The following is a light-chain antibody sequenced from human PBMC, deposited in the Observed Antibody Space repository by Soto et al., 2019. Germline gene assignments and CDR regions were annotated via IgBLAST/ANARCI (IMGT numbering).Light chain of an antibody. J-gene: IGKJ2*01. CDR3: QQYNSYSQYT. Sequence: DIQLTQSPSFLSASVGDRVTITCRASQGISSYLAWYQQKPGKAPKLLIYDDSSLESGVPSRFSGSGSGTEFTLTISSLQPDDFATYYCQQYNSYSQYTFGQGTKLEIK. V-gene: IGKV1-9*01. CDR1: QGISSY. CDR2: DDS.